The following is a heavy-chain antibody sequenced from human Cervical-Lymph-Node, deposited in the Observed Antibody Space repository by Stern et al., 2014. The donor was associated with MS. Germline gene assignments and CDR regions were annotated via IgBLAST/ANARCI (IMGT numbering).Heavy chain of an antibody. CDR3: ANGGTTWN. J-gene: IGHJ4*02. Sequence: EVQLVESGGGEVQSGGSRRLSCVASDLAFSTYWMNWVRQAPGKGLQWVANITQTGSEKYYVESVKGRFSISRDNAKKSLYLQMNTLRSEDTAVYYCANGGTTWNWGQGTLVTVSS. V-gene: IGHV3-7*03. CDR2: ITQTGSEK. CDR1: DLAFSTYW. D-gene: IGHD1-1*01.